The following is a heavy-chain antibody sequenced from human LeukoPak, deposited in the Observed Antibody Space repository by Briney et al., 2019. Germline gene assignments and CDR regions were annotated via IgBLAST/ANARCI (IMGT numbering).Heavy chain of an antibody. V-gene: IGHV3-30*02. CDR1: GFTFSSYA. CDR3: AKQRGVVPALDY. CDR2: IRYDGSNK. D-gene: IGHD2-2*01. Sequence: GGSLRLSCAASGFTFSSYAMSWVRQAPGKGLEWVAFIRYDGSNKYYADSVKGRFTISRDNSKNTLYLQMNSLRAEDTAVYYCAKQRGVVPALDYWGQGTLVTVSS. J-gene: IGHJ4*02.